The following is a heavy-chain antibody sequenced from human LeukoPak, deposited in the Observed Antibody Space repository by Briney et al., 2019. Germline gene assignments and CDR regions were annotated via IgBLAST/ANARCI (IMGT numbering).Heavy chain of an antibody. J-gene: IGHJ6*04. D-gene: IGHD2-2*01. CDR2: ISYDGSNK. CDR3: AREPAPIVGVPAASRYYYYYYGMDV. V-gene: IGHV3-30*04. Sequence: GGSLRLSCAASGFTFSSYAMHWVRQAPGKGLEWVAVISYDGSNKYYADSVKGRFTISRDNSKNTLYLQMHSLGAEDTAVYYCAREPAPIVGVPAASRYYYYYYGMDVWGKGTTVTVSS. CDR1: GFTFSSYA.